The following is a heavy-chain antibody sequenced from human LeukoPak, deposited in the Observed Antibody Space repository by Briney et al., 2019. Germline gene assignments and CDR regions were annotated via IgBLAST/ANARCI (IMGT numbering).Heavy chain of an antibody. D-gene: IGHD3-22*01. CDR3: ARAMDSSGYYPFDY. V-gene: IGHV1-2*02. J-gene: IGHJ4*02. Sequence: ASVKVSCKASGYTFTGYYIHWVRQAPGQGLEWMGWTNPNSGDTNYAQKFQGRVTMTRDTSISTAYMELSRLRSDDTAVYYCARAMDSSGYYPFDYWGQGTLVTVSS. CDR2: TNPNSGDT. CDR1: GYTFTGYY.